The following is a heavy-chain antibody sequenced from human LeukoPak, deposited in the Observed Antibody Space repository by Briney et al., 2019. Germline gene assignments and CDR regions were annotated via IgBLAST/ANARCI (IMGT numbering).Heavy chain of an antibody. Sequence: ASVKVSCKVSGYTLTELSMHWVRQAPGKGLEWMGGFDPEDGETIYAQKFQGRVTMTRNTSISTAYMELSSLRSEDTAVYYCARGYYDFWSGYYRYYYYGMDVWGQGTTVTVSS. CDR3: ARGYYDFWSGYYRYYYYGMDV. J-gene: IGHJ6*02. CDR1: GYTLTELS. CDR2: FDPEDGET. D-gene: IGHD3-3*01. V-gene: IGHV1-24*01.